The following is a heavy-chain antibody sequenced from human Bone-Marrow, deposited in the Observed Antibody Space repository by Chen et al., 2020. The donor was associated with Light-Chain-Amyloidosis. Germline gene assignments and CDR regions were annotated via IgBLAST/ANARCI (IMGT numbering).Heavy chain of an antibody. CDR2: FDPEDEEM. CDR1: GDSLTDLA. CDR3: PPDVDVGDYYETGFNY. V-gene: IGHV1-24*01. J-gene: IGHJ4*02. D-gene: IGHD3-22*01. Sequence: QVQRGESGAEVKRPGASVKVSCKVSGDSLTDLAIHWVRQAPGKGLEWVGGFDPEDEEMMYGQKFQGRVRMIEDTSTETAYLSLPLLPSSPPSLSSSPPDVDVGDYYETGFNYWGQGTLVTVSS.